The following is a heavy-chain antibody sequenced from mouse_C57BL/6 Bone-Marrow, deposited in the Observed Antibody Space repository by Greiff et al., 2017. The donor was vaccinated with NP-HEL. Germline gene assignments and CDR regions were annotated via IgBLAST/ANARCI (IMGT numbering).Heavy chain of an antibody. J-gene: IGHJ2*01. CDR3: ARGYFDY. CDR2: ISSGSSTI. Sequence: EVQLQESGGGLVKPGGSLKLSCAASGLTFSDYGMHWVRQAPEKGLEWVAYISSGSSTIYYADTVKGRFTISRDNAKNTLFLQMTSLRSEDTAMYYCARGYFDYWGQGTTLTVSS. V-gene: IGHV5-17*01. CDR1: GLTFSDYG.